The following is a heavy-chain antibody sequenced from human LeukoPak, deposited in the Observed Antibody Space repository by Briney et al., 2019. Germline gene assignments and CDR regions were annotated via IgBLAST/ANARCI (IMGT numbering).Heavy chain of an antibody. Sequence: GGSLRLSCAASGFTFSSYGMHWVRQAPGKGLEWVAVIWYVGSNKYYADSVKGRFTISRDNSKNTLYLQMNSLRAEDTAVYYCARAGRIAAAGNWLFWTDYYYGMDVWGQGTTVTVSS. CDR1: GFTFSSYG. J-gene: IGHJ6*02. V-gene: IGHV3-33*01. CDR2: IWYVGSNK. D-gene: IGHD6-13*01. CDR3: ARAGRIAAAGNWLFWTDYYYGMDV.